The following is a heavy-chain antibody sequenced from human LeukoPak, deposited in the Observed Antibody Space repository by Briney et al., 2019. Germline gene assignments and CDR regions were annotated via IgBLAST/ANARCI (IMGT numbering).Heavy chain of an antibody. D-gene: IGHD6-13*01. CDR2: IYHSGTT. Sequence: PSETLSLTCTVSGYSISSGYFWGWIRPPPGKGLEWIGSIYHSGTTYYNPSLKSRVTISVDTSKNQFSLKLTSVTAADTAVYYCARGYSSSWHFNWFDPWGQGTLVTVSS. V-gene: IGHV4-38-2*02. CDR3: ARGYSSSWHFNWFDP. J-gene: IGHJ5*02. CDR1: GYSISSGYF.